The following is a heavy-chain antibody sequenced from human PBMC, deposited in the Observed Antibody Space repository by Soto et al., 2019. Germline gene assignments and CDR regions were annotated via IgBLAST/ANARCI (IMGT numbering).Heavy chain of an antibody. CDR1: GYTFTYYR. V-gene: IGHV1-18*01. CDR3: ATPYCSSASCQLDY. Sequence: ASVKVSCKTSGYTFTYYRIAWVRQAPGQGLEWMGWISADSGNTNYAQKLQGRVTMTTDTSTTTAYTALRSLRSGDTAVYYCATPYCSSASCQLDYWGQGTLVTVSS. D-gene: IGHD2-2*01. CDR2: ISADSGNT. J-gene: IGHJ4*02.